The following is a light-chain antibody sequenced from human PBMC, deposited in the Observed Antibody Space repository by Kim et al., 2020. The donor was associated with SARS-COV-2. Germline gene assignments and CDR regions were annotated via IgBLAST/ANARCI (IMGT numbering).Light chain of an antibody. CDR1: NLGSKS. Sequence: PGKAARISCGGSNLGSKSVHWYQQRPGQAPVVVMFDDSDRPSGTPERFSGSNSGNTATLTISRAEAGDEADYYCQVWDSSADLWVFGGGTKLTVL. CDR3: QVWDSSADLWV. V-gene: IGLV3-21*03. CDR2: DDS. J-gene: IGLJ3*02.